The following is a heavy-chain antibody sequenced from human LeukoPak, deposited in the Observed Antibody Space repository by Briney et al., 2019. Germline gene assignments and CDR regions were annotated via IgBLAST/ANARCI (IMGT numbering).Heavy chain of an antibody. J-gene: IGHJ6*02. CDR2: INTNTGNP. CDR3: ARDYSSGWSNLYYYYYYGMDV. D-gene: IGHD6-19*01. CDR1: GYTLTELS. V-gene: IGHV7-4-1*02. Sequence: ASVKVSCEVSGYTLTELSMHWVRQAPGQGLEWMGWINTNTGNPTYAQGFTGRFVFSLDTSVSTAYLQISSLKAEDTAVYYCARDYSSGWSNLYYYYYYGMDVWGQGTTVTVSS.